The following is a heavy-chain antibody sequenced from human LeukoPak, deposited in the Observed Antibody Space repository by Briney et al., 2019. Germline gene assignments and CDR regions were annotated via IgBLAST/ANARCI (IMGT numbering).Heavy chain of an antibody. D-gene: IGHD3-10*01. CDR2: ISSSGSTL. Sequence: GGSLRLSCAASGFTFSSYEMNWVRQAPGKGLEWVSYISSSGSTLYYADSVKGRFTISRDNAKNSLYLQMNSLRAEDTAVYYCVRDAPYYGSGSYYNAFDYWGEGTVVSVSS. CDR3: VRDAPYYGSGSYYNAFDY. CDR1: GFTFSSYE. V-gene: IGHV3-48*03. J-gene: IGHJ4*02.